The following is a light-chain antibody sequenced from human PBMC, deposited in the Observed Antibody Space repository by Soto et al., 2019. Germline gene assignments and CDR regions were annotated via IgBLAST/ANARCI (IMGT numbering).Light chain of an antibody. CDR2: SAS. CDR3: HQTYSIPQT. Sequence: DIQMTQSPSSLSASVGDRVTITCRASQTINSYLNWYQHKPGKAPKLLIYSASYLPSRVPSRFSGSGSGTAFTLTISSLQPGDFATYFCHQTYSIPQTFGQGTKVDIK. J-gene: IGKJ1*01. V-gene: IGKV1-39*01. CDR1: QTINSY.